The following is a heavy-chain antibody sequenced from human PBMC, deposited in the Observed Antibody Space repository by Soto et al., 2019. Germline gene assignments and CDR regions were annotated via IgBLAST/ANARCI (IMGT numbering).Heavy chain of an antibody. V-gene: IGHV1-46*03. J-gene: IGHJ4*02. Sequence: ASVKVSCKTSGYTFTSYYMHWVRQAPGQGLEWMGIINPSGGSTTYAQKFQGRVTLTRDTSTRTVYMELSSLTYDDTAGYYCARDLYFDYWGQGTLVTVSS. CDR3: ARDLYFDY. CDR1: GYTFTSYY. CDR2: INPSGGST.